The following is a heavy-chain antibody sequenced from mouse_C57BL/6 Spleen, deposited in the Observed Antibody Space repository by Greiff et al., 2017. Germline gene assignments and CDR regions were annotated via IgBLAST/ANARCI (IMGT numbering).Heavy chain of an antibody. CDR3: ARDWVYYAMDY. Sequence: ESGPGLVQPSQSLSLTCSVTGYSITSGYYWNWIRQFPGNKLEWMGYISYDGSNNYNPSLKNRISITRDTSKNQFFLKLNSVTTEDTATYYCARDWVYYAMDYWGQGTSVTVSS. J-gene: IGHJ4*01. CDR1: GYSITSGYY. D-gene: IGHD4-1*01. V-gene: IGHV3-6*01. CDR2: ISYDGSN.